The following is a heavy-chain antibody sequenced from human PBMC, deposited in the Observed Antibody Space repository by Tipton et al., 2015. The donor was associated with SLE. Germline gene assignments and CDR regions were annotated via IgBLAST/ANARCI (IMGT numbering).Heavy chain of an antibody. D-gene: IGHD6-19*01. CDR3: ARAWSTVYSSGWFDAFDI. J-gene: IGHJ3*02. Sequence: GLVKPSETLPLTCTVSGGSISSYYWSWIRQPPGKGLEWIGYIYYSGSTNYNPSLKSRVTISVDTSKNQFSLKLSSVTAADTAVYYCARAWSTVYSSGWFDAFDIWGQGTMVTVSS. CDR1: GGSISSYY. CDR2: IYYSGST. V-gene: IGHV4-59*01.